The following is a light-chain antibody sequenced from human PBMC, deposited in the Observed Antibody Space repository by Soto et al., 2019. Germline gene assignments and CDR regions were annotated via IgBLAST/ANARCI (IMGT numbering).Light chain of an antibody. CDR2: KAS. CDR3: QQYKSYPVT. Sequence: DIQLTQSPSTLSVSVGDRVTITCRASQSISSSLAWHQQKPGKAPNLLIYKASNLESGVPSRFSGSGSGTEFTLTISSLQPDDFATYYCQQYKSYPVTFGQGTKVEIK. CDR1: QSISSS. V-gene: IGKV1-5*03. J-gene: IGKJ1*01.